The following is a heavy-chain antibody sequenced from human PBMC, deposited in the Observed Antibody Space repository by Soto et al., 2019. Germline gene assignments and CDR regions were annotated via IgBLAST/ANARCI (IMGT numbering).Heavy chain of an antibody. D-gene: IGHD6-6*01. J-gene: IGHJ6*02. V-gene: IGHV3-21*01. Sequence: EVQLVESGGGLVKPGGSLRLSCAASGFTFRSYSMNWVRQAPGKGLEWVSSISSGGFSINYADSVKGRFSISRDNAQNSLHLQLNNLRAEDTAVYYCARNESSNIYGMDVWGQGTTVTGSS. CDR1: GFTFRSYS. CDR3: ARNESSNIYGMDV. CDR2: ISSGGFSI.